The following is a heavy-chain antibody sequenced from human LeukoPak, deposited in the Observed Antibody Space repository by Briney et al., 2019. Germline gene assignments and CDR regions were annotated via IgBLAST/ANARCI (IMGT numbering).Heavy chain of an antibody. V-gene: IGHV4-61*08. D-gene: IGHD3-22*01. CDR1: GGSISSGDYY. CDR2: IYYSGST. J-gene: IGHJ6*02. Sequence: SQTLSLTCTVSGGSISSGDYYWSWIRQPPGKGLEWIGYIYYSGSTNYNPSLKSRVTISVDTSKNQFSLKLSSVTAADTAVYYCARDRGHYYDSSGYYSEGMDVWGQGTTVTVSS. CDR3: ARDRGHYYDSSGYYSEGMDV.